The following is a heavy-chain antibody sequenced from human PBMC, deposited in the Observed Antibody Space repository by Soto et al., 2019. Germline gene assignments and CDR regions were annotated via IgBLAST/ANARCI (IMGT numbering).Heavy chain of an antibody. V-gene: IGHV3-21*01. CDR1: GFTFSSYL. CDR2: ISSSSSYI. CDR3: ARVRLNCGGDCYPNYFDY. D-gene: IGHD2-21*02. J-gene: IGHJ4*02. Sequence: GGSMIVSCTASGFTFSSYLRHWVRQAPGKGLVWVSSISSSSSYIYYADSVKGRFTISRDNAKNSLYLQMNSLRAEDTAVYYCARVRLNCGGDCYPNYFDYWGQGTLVTVSS.